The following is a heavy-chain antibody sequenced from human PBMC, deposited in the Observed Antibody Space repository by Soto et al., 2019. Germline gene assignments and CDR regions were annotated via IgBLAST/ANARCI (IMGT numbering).Heavy chain of an antibody. CDR3: ARAWATVTSMDV. Sequence: GGSLRLSCAASGFTFSSYSMNWVRQAPGKGLEWVSYISSSSTIYYADSVKGRFTISRDNAKNSLYLQMNSLRAEDTAVYYCARAWATVTSMDVWGKGTTVTVSS. CDR2: ISSSSTI. J-gene: IGHJ6*03. CDR1: GFTFSSYS. V-gene: IGHV3-48*01. D-gene: IGHD4-17*01.